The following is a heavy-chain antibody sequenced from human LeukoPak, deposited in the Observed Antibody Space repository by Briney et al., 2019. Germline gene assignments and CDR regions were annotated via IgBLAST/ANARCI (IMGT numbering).Heavy chain of an antibody. J-gene: IGHJ4*02. V-gene: IGHV3-33*01. CDR2: IWYDGSHK. Sequence: PGGSLRLSCAASGFTFSSYGMHWVRQAPGKGLEWVADIWYDGSHKYYADSVKGRFTISRDNSRNTLYLQMNSLRAEDTAVYYCSRDLAAGGYSQGDWGQGTLVTVSS. CDR3: SRDLAAGGYSQGD. CDR1: GFTFSSYG. D-gene: IGHD5-18*01.